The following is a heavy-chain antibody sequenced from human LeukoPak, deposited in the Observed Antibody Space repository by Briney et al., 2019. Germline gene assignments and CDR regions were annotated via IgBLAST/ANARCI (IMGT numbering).Heavy chain of an antibody. CDR2: INHSGST. J-gene: IGHJ3*02. Sequence: SETLSLTCAVYGGSFSGYYWSWIRQPPGKGLEWIGEINHSGSTNYNPSLKSRVTISVDTSKNQFSLKLSSVTAADTAVYYCARDQGGFDIWGQGTMVTVSS. CDR1: GGSFSGYY. V-gene: IGHV4-34*01. CDR3: ARDQGGFDI.